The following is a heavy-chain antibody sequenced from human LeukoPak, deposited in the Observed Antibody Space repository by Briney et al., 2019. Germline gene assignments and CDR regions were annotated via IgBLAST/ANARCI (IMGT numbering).Heavy chain of an antibody. D-gene: IGHD3-10*01. J-gene: IGHJ4*02. Sequence: QPGRSLRLSCAASGFTFSSYGMHWVRQAPGKGLGWVAVIWYDGSKKYYADSVKGRFTITRDNYKNTLYLQMNSMRAEDTAVYYCARYGSGSTIYCWGTGTPVTVSS. CDR1: GFTFSSYG. CDR3: ARYGSGSTIYC. V-gene: IGHV3-33*01. CDR2: IWYDGSKK.